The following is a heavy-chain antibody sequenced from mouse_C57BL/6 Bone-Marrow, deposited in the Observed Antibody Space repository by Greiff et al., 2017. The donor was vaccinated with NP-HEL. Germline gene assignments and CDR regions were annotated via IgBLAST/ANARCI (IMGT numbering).Heavy chain of an antibody. CDR2: IDPSDSYT. Sequence: VQLQQPGAELVKPGASVKLSCKASGYTFTSYWMQWVKQRPGQGLEWIGEIDPSDSYTNYNQKFKGKTTLTVDTSSSTAYMQLSSLTSEDSAVYYCARGGNGYYWFAYWGQGTLVTVSA. CDR3: ARGGNGYYWFAY. J-gene: IGHJ3*01. V-gene: IGHV1-50*01. D-gene: IGHD2-3*01. CDR1: GYTFTSYW.